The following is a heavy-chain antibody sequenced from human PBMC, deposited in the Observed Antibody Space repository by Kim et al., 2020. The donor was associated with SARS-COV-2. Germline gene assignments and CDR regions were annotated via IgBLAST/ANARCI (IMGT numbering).Heavy chain of an antibody. CDR3: ARGGGSGFYYG. D-gene: IGHD3-22*01. V-gene: IGHV4-59*09. Sequence: TNHNPTLKSRAAISIDPSKNQFSLRLSSVTAADTAGYYCARGGGSGFYYGWGQGALVTVSS. J-gene: IGHJ4*02. CDR2: T.